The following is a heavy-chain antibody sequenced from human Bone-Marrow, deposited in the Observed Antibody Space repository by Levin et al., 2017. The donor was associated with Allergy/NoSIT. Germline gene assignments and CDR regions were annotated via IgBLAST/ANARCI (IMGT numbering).Heavy chain of an antibody. CDR3: ARCYGGSCYSGYYFYMDV. CDR1: GGTFSSYA. Sequence: VASVKVSCKASGGTFSSYAVSWVRQAPGQGLEWMGGIIPIFGTPSYAQKFQGRLTITADESTSTAYMELNSLRSEDTAVYYCARCYGGSCYSGYYFYMDVWGKGTTVTVSS. J-gene: IGHJ6*03. CDR2: IIPIFGTP. V-gene: IGHV1-69*13. D-gene: IGHD2-15*01.